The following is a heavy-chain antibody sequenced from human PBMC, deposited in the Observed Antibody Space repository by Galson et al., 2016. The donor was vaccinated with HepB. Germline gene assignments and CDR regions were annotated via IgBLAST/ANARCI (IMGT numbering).Heavy chain of an antibody. CDR2: IWKDGSTK. Sequence: SLRLSCAASGFSFSSYGMHWVRQAPGKGLEWVAVIWKDGSTKYYVDSVKGRFTISRDNSKNTLYLQMNSLRVDDTAVYYCARGGNIWYHRSYFDYWGQGSLVTVSS. J-gene: IGHJ4*02. V-gene: IGHV3-33*01. CDR1: GFSFSSYG. D-gene: IGHD6-13*01. CDR3: ARGGNIWYHRSYFDY.